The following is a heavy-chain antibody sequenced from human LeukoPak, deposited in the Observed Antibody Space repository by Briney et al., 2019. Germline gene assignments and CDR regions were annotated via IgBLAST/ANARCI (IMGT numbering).Heavy chain of an antibody. J-gene: IGHJ4*02. V-gene: IGHV3-23*01. D-gene: IGHD6-6*01. CDR2: ISGSGGST. Sequence: AGGSLRLSCAASGFTFSSYAMSWVRQAPGKGLEWVSAISGSGGSTYYADSVKGRFTISRDNSKNTLYLQMNSLRAKDTAVYYCAIFPLIYSSSSRRYFDYWGQGTLVTVSS. CDR3: AIFPLIYSSSSRRYFDY. CDR1: GFTFSSYA.